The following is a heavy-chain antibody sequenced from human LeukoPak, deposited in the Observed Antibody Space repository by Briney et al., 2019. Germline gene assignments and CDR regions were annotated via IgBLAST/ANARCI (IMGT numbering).Heavy chain of an antibody. Sequence: ASVKVSCKASGYTFTSYGISWVRQAPGQGLEWMGWISAYNGNTNYAQKLQGRVTMTTDTSASTAYMELRSLRSDDTAVYYCARYSYGYDWFDPWGQGTLVTVSS. CDR2: ISAYNGNT. V-gene: IGHV1-18*01. D-gene: IGHD5-18*01. CDR3: ARYSYGYDWFDP. CDR1: GYTFTSYG. J-gene: IGHJ5*02.